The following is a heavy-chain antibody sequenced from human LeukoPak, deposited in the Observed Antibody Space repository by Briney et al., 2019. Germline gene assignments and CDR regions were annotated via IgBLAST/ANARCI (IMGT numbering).Heavy chain of an antibody. CDR2: ISGSGVTT. CDR1: GFTFSSSW. J-gene: IGHJ1*01. D-gene: IGHD1-26*01. Sequence: PGGSLRLSCVASGFTFSSSWMSWVRQAPGKGLEWVSAISGSGVTTHYAGSVKGRFSISRDNSKNTLYLQMNSLRAEDTALYYCAKKVVVGATSPYSDFQDWGQGTLVTVSS. CDR3: AKKVVVGATSPYSDFQD. V-gene: IGHV3-23*01.